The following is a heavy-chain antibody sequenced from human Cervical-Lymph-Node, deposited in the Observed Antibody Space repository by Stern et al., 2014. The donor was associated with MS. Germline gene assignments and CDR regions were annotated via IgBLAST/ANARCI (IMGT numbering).Heavy chain of an antibody. CDR1: GYIFTGYYY. Sequence: VQLEESGAEVKKPGASVKISCQASGYIFTGYYYLHWVRQAPGQGLEWLGRINRNSGGANYAQKFQGRVTMTRDTSISTVYMELSSLRSDDTAVYYCATIDYGDYKDYWGQGTLVTVSS. V-gene: IGHV1-2*06. D-gene: IGHD4-17*01. CDR3: ATIDYGDYKDY. CDR2: INRNSGGA. J-gene: IGHJ4*02.